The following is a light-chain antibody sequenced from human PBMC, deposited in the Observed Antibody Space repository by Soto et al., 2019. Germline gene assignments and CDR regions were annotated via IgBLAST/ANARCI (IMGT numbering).Light chain of an antibody. J-gene: IGLJ1*01. CDR2: DVS. Sequence: QSALPQPASVSGSPGQSITVSCTGTSSDVGGYDYVSWYQHHPGKAPKLMIYDVSYRPSGVSNRFSGSESGNTASLTISGLQAEDEADYYCSSYTTSSTLVFGTGTKLTVL. CDR1: SSDVGGYDY. V-gene: IGLV2-14*03. CDR3: SSYTTSSTLV.